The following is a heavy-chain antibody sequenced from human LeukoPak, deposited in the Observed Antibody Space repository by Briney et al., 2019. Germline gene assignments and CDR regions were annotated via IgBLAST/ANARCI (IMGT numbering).Heavy chain of an antibody. CDR2: LSSDGRSK. Sequence: GGCLRLSCAASVFTFDTYTMHWVRQAPCKGREWLVALSSDGRSKNYADFVKGRFTISRDNSENTLYLQMNTLRADDTAVYYCAREKYCTSTDCLHGRFYFNSWGQGTLVTVSS. V-gene: IGHV3-30*04. CDR1: VFTFDTYT. D-gene: IGHD2-8*01. J-gene: IGHJ4*02. CDR3: AREKYCTSTDCLHGRFYFNS.